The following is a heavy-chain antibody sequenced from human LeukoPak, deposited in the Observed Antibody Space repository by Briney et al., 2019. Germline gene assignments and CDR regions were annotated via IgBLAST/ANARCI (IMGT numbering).Heavy chain of an antibody. CDR1: GGTFSSYA. D-gene: IGHD3-22*01. J-gene: IGHJ4*02. CDR2: IIPIFGTA. Sequence: SVKVSCKASGGTFSSYAISWVRQAPGQGLEWMGGIIPIFGTANYAQKFQGRVTITADESTSTAYMELSSLRSEDTAVYYCARGGPLADSSGYWGYWGQGTLVTVSS. CDR3: ARGGPLADSSGYWGY. V-gene: IGHV1-69*13.